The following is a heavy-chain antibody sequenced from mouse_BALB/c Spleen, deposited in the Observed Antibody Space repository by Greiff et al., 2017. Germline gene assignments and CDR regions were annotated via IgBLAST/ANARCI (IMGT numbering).Heavy chain of an antibody. CDR3: ARRDYYGSSSCAY. CDR2: IYWDDDK. J-gene: IGHJ3*01. D-gene: IGHD1-1*01. Sequence: QVQLKESGPGILQPSQTLSLTCSFSGFSLSTSGMGVSWLRQPSGKGLEWLAHIYWDDDKRYNPSLKSRLTISKDTSSNQVFLKITSVDTADTATYYCARRDYYGSSSCAYWGQGTLVTVSA. CDR1: GFSLSTSGMG. V-gene: IGHV8-12*01.